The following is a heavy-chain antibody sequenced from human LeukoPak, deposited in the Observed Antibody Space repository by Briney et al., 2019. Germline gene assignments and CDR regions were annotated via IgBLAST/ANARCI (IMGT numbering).Heavy chain of an antibody. Sequence: SETLSLTCTVSGGSISNSAYHWGWIRQPPGKGLEWIGSIHYSGRTYYNPSLKSRVTISVDTSKNQLSLKLSSVTAADTAVYYCADPAGYWGQGTLVTVSS. CDR1: GGSISNSAYH. CDR2: IHYSGRT. D-gene: IGHD2-2*01. J-gene: IGHJ4*02. V-gene: IGHV4-39*07. CDR3: ADPAGY.